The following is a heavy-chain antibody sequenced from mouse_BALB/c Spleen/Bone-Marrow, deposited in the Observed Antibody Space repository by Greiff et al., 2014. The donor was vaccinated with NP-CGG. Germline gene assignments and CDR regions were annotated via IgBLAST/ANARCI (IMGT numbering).Heavy chain of an antibody. V-gene: IGHV1S22*01. CDR2: IYPGSGST. J-gene: IGHJ3*01. CDR3: TRGGVYYDYDGAWFAY. CDR1: GYTFTSYW. D-gene: IGHD2-4*01. Sequence: LQQSGSELVRPGASVKLSCKASGYTFTSYWVHWVKQRPGQGLEWIGNIYPGSGSTNYDEKFKSKATLTVDTSSSTAYMRLSSLTSEDSAVYYCTRGGVYYDYDGAWFAYWGQGTLVTVSA.